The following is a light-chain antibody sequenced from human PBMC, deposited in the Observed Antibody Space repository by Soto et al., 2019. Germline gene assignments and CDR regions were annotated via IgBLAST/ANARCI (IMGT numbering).Light chain of an antibody. CDR1: QTVSSN. CDR3: QQYNNWPQT. J-gene: IGKJ1*01. Sequence: EIVVTQSPATLFVSPGERATLSCRASQTVSSNLAWYQQKPGQAPRLLIYGASTRATAVPARFSGSGSGTEFTLTISSLQSEDCAVYFCQQYNNWPQTFGQGTKVEIK. V-gene: IGKV3-15*01. CDR2: GAS.